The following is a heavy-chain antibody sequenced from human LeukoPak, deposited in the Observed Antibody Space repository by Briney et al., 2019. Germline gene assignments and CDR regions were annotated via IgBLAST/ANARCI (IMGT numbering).Heavy chain of an antibody. CDR2: ISWNSGSI. V-gene: IGHV3-9*01. J-gene: IGHJ4*02. CDR3: AKESPIYCGGDCYAPFDY. CDR1: GFTFDDYA. D-gene: IGHD2-21*02. Sequence: GGSLRLSCAASGFTFDDYAMHWVRQAPGKGLEWVSGISWNSGSIGYADSVKGRFTISRDNAKNSLYLQMNSLRAEDTALYYGAKESPIYCGGDCYAPFDYWGQGTLVTVSS.